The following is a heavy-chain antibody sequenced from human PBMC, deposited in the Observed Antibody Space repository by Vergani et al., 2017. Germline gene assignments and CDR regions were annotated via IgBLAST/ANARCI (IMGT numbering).Heavy chain of an antibody. D-gene: IGHD6-6*01. J-gene: IGHJ4*02. V-gene: IGHV3-30*18. CDR1: GFTFSSYG. CDR2: ISYDGSNK. Sequence: VQLVESGGGLVRPGGSLRLSCAASGFTFSSYGMHWVRQAPGKGLEWVAVISYDGSNKYYADSVKGRFTISRDNSKNTLYLQMNSLRAEDTAVYYCAKESIAARPEFADYWGQGTLVTVSS. CDR3: AKESIAARPEFADY.